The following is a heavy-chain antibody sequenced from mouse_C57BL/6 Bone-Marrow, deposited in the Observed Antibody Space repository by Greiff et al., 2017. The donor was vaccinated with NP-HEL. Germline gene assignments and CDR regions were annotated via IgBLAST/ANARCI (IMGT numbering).Heavy chain of an antibody. J-gene: IGHJ3*01. CDR2: ISSGGSYT. Sequence: EVQRVESGGDLVKPGGSLKLSCAASGFTFSSYGMSWVRQTPDKRLEWVATISSGGSYTYYPDSVKGRFTISRDNAKNTLYLQMSSLKSEDTAMYCCARPPEYYGSSAWVAYWGEGSLGTVSA. CDR1: GFTFSSYG. D-gene: IGHD1-1*01. CDR3: ARPPEYYGSSAWVAY. V-gene: IGHV5-6*01.